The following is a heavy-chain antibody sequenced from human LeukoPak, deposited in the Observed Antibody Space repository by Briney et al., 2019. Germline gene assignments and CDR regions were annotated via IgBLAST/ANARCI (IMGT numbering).Heavy chain of an antibody. Sequence: PGGSLRLSCAASGFTFSSYGTHWVRQAPGKGLEWVAVISYDGSNKYYADSVKGRFTISRDNSKNALYLQMNSLRAEDTAVYYCASNGLPAAFDIWGQGTMVTVSS. CDR1: GFTFSSYG. V-gene: IGHV3-30*03. D-gene: IGHD2-21*02. CDR3: ASNGLPAAFDI. J-gene: IGHJ3*02. CDR2: ISYDGSNK.